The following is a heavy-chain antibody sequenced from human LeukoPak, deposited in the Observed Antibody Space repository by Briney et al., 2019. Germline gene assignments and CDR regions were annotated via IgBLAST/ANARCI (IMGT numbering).Heavy chain of an antibody. CDR1: GFTFSSYG. J-gene: IGHJ4*02. CDR3: AKKNGGNYPFDF. Sequence: PGRSLRLSCAASGFTFSSYGMHWVRQAPGKGLEWVAVIWYDGSNKYYADSVKGRFTISRDNSKNTLYLQMNSLRAEDTAVYYCAKKNGGNYPFDFWGQGTLVTVSS. CDR2: IWYDGSNK. V-gene: IGHV3-33*06. D-gene: IGHD4/OR15-4a*01.